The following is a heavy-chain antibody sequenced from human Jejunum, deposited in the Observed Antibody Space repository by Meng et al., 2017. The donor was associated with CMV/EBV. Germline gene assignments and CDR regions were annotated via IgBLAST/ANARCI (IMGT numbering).Heavy chain of an antibody. J-gene: IGHJ5*02. Sequence: EVQLVESGGGLVQPGGSLRLSCAASGFTFSSNWMHWVRQAPGKGLVWVSHINSDGTSTNYADSVKGRFTISRDNAKNTLHLQMSSLTADDTAVYYCVRVEEQLSWGQGSLVTVSS. D-gene: IGHD6-13*01. V-gene: IGHV3-74*01. CDR2: INSDGTST. CDR1: GFTFSSNW. CDR3: VRVEEQLS.